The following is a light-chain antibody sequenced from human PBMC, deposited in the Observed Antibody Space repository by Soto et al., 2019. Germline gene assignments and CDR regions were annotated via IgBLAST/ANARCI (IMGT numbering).Light chain of an antibody. CDR1: SSDVGTYSL. Sequence: QSALTQPASVSGSPGQSITISCTGTSSDVGTYSLVSWYQHPPGKAPKLMIYEGTKRPSGVSNRFSGSKSGNTASLTISGLQAEDEADYYCCSYAGSSTVFGGVTKLTVL. CDR3: CSYAGSSTV. V-gene: IGLV2-23*01. J-gene: IGLJ3*02. CDR2: EGT.